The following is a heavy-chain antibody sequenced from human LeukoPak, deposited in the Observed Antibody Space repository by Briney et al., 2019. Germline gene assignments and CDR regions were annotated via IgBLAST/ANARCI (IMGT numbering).Heavy chain of an antibody. CDR2: IYTSGST. V-gene: IGHV4-4*09. J-gene: IGHJ5*02. CDR3: ARSVTTVTTRFDP. D-gene: IGHD4-17*01. Sequence: SETLSLTCTVSGGSISSYYWSWIRQPPGKGLEWIGYIYTSGSTNYNPSLKSRVTISVDTSKNQFSLKLSSVTAADTAVYYCARSVTTVTTRFDPWGQGTLVTVSS. CDR1: GGSISSYY.